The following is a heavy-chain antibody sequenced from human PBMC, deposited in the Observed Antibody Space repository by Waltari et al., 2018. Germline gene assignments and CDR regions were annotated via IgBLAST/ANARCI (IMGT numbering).Heavy chain of an antibody. V-gene: IGHV1-2*02. D-gene: IGHD3-22*01. CDR1: GYTFTGYY. J-gene: IGHJ3*02. Sequence: QVQLVQSGAEVKKPGASVKVSCKASGYTFTGYYMHWVGQAPGQGLEWMGWINPNSGATNYAQKVQSRINMTRDTSSSTTYKELSRLRSDGTAVYYCARQVITTFSAFDIWGQGTMVTVSS. CDR3: ARQVITTFSAFDI. CDR2: INPNSGAT.